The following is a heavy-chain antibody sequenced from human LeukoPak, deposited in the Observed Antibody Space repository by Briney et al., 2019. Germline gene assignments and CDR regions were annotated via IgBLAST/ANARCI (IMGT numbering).Heavy chain of an antibody. V-gene: IGHV1-46*01. CDR3: ARVPKVGELSIDY. D-gene: IGHD3-10*01. CDR1: RYTFTSYY. J-gene: IGHJ4*02. CDR2: INPSGGST. Sequence: ASVKVSCKESRYTFTSYYMHWVRQAPGQGLEWMGIINPSGGSTSYAQKFQGRVTMTRDTSTSTVYMELSSLRSEDTAVYYCARVPKVGELSIDYWGQGTLVTVSS.